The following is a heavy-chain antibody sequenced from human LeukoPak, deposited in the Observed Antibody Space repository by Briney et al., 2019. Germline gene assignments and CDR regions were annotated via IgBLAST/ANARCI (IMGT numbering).Heavy chain of an antibody. J-gene: IGHJ3*02. CDR1: GFTFSSYS. D-gene: IGHD1-26*01. CDR3: LTVVETTIAAFDI. Sequence: GGSLRLSCAASGFTFSSYSMNWVRQAPGKGLEWVAVISYDGSNKYYADSVKGRFTISRDNSKNTLYLQMNSLRAEDTAVYYCLTVVETTIAAFDIWGQGTMVTVSS. CDR2: ISYDGSNK. V-gene: IGHV3-30*03.